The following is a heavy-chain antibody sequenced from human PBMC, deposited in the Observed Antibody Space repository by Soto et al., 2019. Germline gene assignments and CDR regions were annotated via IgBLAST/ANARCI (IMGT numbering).Heavy chain of an antibody. Sequence: QVTLKESGPVLVKPTETLTLTCTVSGFSLSNARMGVSWIRQPPGEALEWLGHIFSNDEKSYSTSLKSRLTISKDTSKSQVVLTMTTMDPVDTATYYCAQPSEWDRLEFDIWGQGTMVTVSS. V-gene: IGHV2-26*01. CDR3: AQPSEWDRLEFDI. CDR2: IFSNDEK. CDR1: GFSLSNARMG. J-gene: IGHJ3*02. D-gene: IGHD1-26*01.